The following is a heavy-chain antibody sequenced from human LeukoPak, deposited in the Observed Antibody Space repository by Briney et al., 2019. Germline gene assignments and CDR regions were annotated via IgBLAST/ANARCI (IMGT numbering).Heavy chain of an antibody. CDR3: ARDSRGGYDWSYYYYYMDV. D-gene: IGHD5-12*01. CDR1: GFTFSSYS. J-gene: IGHJ6*03. CDR2: ISSSSSTI. V-gene: IGHV3-48*01. Sequence: GGSLRLSCAASGFTFSSYSMNWVRQAPGKGLEWVSYISSSSSTIYYADSVKGRFTISRDNAKNSLYLQMNSLRAEDTAVYYCARDSRGGYDWSYYYYYMDVWGKGTTVTV.